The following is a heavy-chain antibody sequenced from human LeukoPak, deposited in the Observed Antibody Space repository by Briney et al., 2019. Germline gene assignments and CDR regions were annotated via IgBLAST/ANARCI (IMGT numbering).Heavy chain of an antibody. J-gene: IGHJ6*02. CDR1: GFSFSNYG. V-gene: IGHV3-30*18. D-gene: IGHD6-6*01. Sequence: PGGSLRLSCAASGFSFSNYGMHWVRQAPGKGLEWVAMIPYDGSPKYYADSVKGRFTISRDNSKNTLYLQMSSLRNEDTAVYYCAKYSSSSNTYYGMDIWGQGTTVTVSS. CDR2: IPYDGSPK. CDR3: AKYSSSSNTYYGMDI.